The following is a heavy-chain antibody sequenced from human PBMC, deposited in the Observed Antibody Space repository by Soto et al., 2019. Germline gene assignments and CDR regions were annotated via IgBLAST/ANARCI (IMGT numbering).Heavy chain of an antibody. Sequence: GGSLRLSCAASGFTFSSYWMSWVRQAPGKGLEWVANIKQDGSEKYYVDSVKGRFTISRDNAKNSLYLQMNSLRAEDTAVYYCARDYSPVRDYYMDVWGKGTTVTVSS. CDR1: GFTFSSYW. J-gene: IGHJ6*03. D-gene: IGHD2-15*01. V-gene: IGHV3-7*01. CDR3: ARDYSPVRDYYMDV. CDR2: IKQDGSEK.